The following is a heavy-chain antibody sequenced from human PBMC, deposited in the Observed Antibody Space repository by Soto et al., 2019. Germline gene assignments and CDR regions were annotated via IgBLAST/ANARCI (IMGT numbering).Heavy chain of an antibody. CDR2: VYHNGGA. CDR3: ARVVEGATRHPHHDA. D-gene: IGHD2-15*01. J-gene: IGHJ5*02. Sequence: SETLSLTCTVSGVSIHNSHSFWAWIRQPPGKGLQFIASVYHNGGAHYNSSLKSRVTISVDTANNQVSLRMRSLTAADTAFYYCARVVEGATRHPHHDACGQGMMVAVYS. CDR1: GVSIHNSHSF. V-gene: IGHV4-39*01.